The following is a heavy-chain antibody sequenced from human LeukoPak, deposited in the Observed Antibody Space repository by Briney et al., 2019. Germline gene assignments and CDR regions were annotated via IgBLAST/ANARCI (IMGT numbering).Heavy chain of an antibody. Sequence: PSETLSLTCTVAVGSMSGHYWSWIRQSPGKGPKWIGHIYYSGNTNYNSSLKSRVNMSVDTSNNQFSLKLTSVTAADTAMYYCARVYRDSSGYFCDYWGQGILVSVSS. CDR1: VGSMSGHY. CDR3: ARVYRDSSGYFCDY. J-gene: IGHJ4*02. D-gene: IGHD3-22*01. V-gene: IGHV4-59*11. CDR2: IYYSGNT.